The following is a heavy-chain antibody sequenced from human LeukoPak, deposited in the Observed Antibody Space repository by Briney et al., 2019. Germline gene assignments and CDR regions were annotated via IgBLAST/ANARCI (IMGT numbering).Heavy chain of an antibody. V-gene: IGHV4-34*01. CDR3: ARGASGSAQDY. CDR2: INHSGST. Sequence: SETLSLTCAVYGGSFSGYYWSWIRQPPGKGLEWIGEINHSGSTNYNPSLKSRVTISVDTSKNQFSLKLSSVTAADTAVYYCARGASGSAQDYWGQGTLVTVSS. J-gene: IGHJ4*02. D-gene: IGHD1-26*01. CDR1: GGSFSGYY.